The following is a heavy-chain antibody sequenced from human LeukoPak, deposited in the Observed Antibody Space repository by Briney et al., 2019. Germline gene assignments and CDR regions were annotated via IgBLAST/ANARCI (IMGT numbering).Heavy chain of an antibody. D-gene: IGHD3-10*01. J-gene: IGHJ4*02. CDR1: GGSISSYY. CDR3: ARQILIWFGEFDY. V-gene: IGHV4-59*08. CDR2: IYYSGST. Sequence: SSETLSLTCTVSGGSISSYYWNWIRQPPGKGLEWIGYIYYSGSTNYNPSLKSRVTISVDTSKNQFSLKLTSVTAADTAVYYCARQILIWFGEFDYWGQGTLVTVSS.